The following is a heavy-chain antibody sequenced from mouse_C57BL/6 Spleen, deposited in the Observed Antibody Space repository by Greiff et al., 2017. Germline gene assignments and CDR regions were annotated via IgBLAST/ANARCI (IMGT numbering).Heavy chain of an antibody. Sequence: EVKLMESGGGLVKPGGSLKLSCAASGFTFSDYGMHWVRQAPEKGLEWVAYISSGSSTIYYADTVKGRFTISRDNAKNTLFLQMTSLRSEDTAMYYCARDHYSNYGFAYWGQGTLVTVSA. CDR2: ISSGSSTI. V-gene: IGHV5-17*01. CDR1: GFTFSDYG. CDR3: ARDHYSNYGFAY. J-gene: IGHJ3*01. D-gene: IGHD2-5*01.